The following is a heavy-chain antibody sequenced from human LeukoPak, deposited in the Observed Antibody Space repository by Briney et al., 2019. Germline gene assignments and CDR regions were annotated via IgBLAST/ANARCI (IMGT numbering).Heavy chain of an antibody. V-gene: IGHV3-48*03. CDR1: TFTFSNYE. CDR2: ISRSGSTI. Sequence: GGSLRLSCAASTFTFSNYEMNWVRQAPGKGLEWISYISRSGSTIYYADSVKGRFTISRDNSKNTLYLQMNSLRAEDTAVYYCARERRGKTDYWGQGTLVTVSS. J-gene: IGHJ4*02. D-gene: IGHD4-23*01. CDR3: ARERRGKTDY.